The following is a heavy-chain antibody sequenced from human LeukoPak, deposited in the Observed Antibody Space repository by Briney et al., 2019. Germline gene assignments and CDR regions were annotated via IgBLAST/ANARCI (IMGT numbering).Heavy chain of an antibody. Sequence: PGGSLRLSCAASGFTFSSYGMHWVRQAPGKGLECVAVISYDGSNKYYADSVKGRFTISRDNSKNTLYLQMNSLRAEDTAVYYCAKVVGGGDVYFDYWGQGTLVTVSS. D-gene: IGHD2-21*01. CDR1: GFTFSSYG. CDR2: ISYDGSNK. J-gene: IGHJ4*02. V-gene: IGHV3-30*18. CDR3: AKVVGGGDVYFDY.